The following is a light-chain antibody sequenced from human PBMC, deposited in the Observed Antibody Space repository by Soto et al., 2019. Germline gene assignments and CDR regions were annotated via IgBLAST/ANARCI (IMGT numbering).Light chain of an antibody. CDR3: QHYSSYAEA. Sequence: DIQMTQSPSTLSGSVGDRVTITCRASQTISSWLAWYQQKPGKAPKLLLYKASTLKSGVPSRFSGSGSGTEFTLTSSSLQADDVATYYCQHYSSYAEAFGQGTKVELK. V-gene: IGKV1-5*03. J-gene: IGKJ1*01. CDR2: KAS. CDR1: QTISSW.